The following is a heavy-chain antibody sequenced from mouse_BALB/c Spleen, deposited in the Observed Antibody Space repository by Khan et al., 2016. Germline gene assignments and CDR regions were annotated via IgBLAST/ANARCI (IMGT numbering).Heavy chain of an antibody. D-gene: IGHD2-13*01. CDR1: GYTFTNYG. CDR2: INTYTGEP. CDR3: ARLGIDYRTWY. V-gene: IGHV9-3-1*01. Sequence: QIQLVQSGPELMKPGETVKISCKASGYTFTNYGMNWVKQAPGKGLKWMGWINTYTGEPTYADDFKGRFAFSLETSASTAYLQINNLKNEDTATYFCARLGIDYRTWYWGQRASVSVSS. J-gene: IGHJ4*01.